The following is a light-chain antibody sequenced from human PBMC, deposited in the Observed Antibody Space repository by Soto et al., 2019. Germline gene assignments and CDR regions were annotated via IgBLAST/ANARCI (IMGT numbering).Light chain of an antibody. CDR2: DVS. CDR1: SSDVGGYNY. Sequence: QSALTQPRSVSGSPGQSVTIPCTGTSSDVGGYNYVSWFQQYPGKAPKLMIYDVSNRPSGVSNRFSGSKSGNTASLTISGLQAEDEADYYCSSYAGSYSVFGGGTKLTVL. CDR3: SSYAGSYSV. V-gene: IGLV2-11*01. J-gene: IGLJ2*01.